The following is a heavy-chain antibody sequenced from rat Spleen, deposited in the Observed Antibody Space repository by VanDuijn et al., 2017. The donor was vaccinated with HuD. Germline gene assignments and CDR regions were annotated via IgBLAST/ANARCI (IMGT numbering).Heavy chain of an antibody. CDR2: ISYDGLVP. V-gene: IGHV5-29*01. CDR3: ARHDWELGYFDF. CDR1: GFTFSDYY. D-gene: IGHD5-1*01. J-gene: IGHJ1*01. Sequence: EVQLVESDGGLVQPGRSLKLSCAASGFTFSDYYMAWVRQAPTKGLEWVASISYDGLVPYYRDSVKGRCTISRDNSESTLYLQMDSLRSEDTATYYCARHDWELGYFDFWGPGTMVTVSS.